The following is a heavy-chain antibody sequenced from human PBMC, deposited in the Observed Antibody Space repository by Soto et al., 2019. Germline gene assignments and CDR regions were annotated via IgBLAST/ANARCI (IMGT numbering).Heavy chain of an antibody. D-gene: IGHD1-7*01. CDR1: GYTFTSYA. V-gene: IGHV1-3*01. CDR3: AKRPLELHMYDY. Sequence: GASVKVSCKASGYTFTSYAMHWVRQAPGQRLEWMGWINAGNGNTKYSQKFQGRVTITRDTSASTAYMELSSLRAEDTAVYYCAKRPLELHMYDYWGQGTLVTVSS. J-gene: IGHJ4*02. CDR2: INAGNGNT.